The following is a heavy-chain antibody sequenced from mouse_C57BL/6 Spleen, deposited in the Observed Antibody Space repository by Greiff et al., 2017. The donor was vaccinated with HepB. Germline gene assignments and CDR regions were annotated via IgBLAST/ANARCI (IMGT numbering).Heavy chain of an antibody. Sequence: VESGGGLVKPGGSLKLSCAASGFTFSSYAMSWVRQTPEKRLEWVATISDGGSYTYYPDNVKGRFTISRDNAKNNLYLQMSHLKSEDTAMYYCARDLETDYGSSLAWFAYWGQGTLVTVSA. D-gene: IGHD1-1*01. CDR1: GFTFSSYA. V-gene: IGHV5-4*01. CDR2: ISDGGSYT. CDR3: ARDLETDYGSSLAWFAY. J-gene: IGHJ3*01.